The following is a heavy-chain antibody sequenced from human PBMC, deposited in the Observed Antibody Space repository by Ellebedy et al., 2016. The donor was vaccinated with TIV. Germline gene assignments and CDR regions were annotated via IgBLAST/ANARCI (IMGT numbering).Heavy chain of an antibody. CDR2: IIPIVGVA. CDR1: GYAFTSFG. D-gene: IGHD5-18*01. Sequence: AASVKVSCKASGYAFTSFGINWVRQAPGQGPEWMGGIIPIVGVANYAHQFQGRVTITAATSTSTAYMELSSLRSEDTAVYYCARDTRVGSSSYARFDPWGQGTQVTVSS. V-gene: IGHV1-69*10. J-gene: IGHJ5*02. CDR3: ARDTRVGSSSYARFDP.